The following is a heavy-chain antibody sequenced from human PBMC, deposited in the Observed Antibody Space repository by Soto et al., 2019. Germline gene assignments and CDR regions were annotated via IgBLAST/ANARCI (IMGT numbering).Heavy chain of an antibody. V-gene: IGHV3-23*01. Sequence: GGSLRLSCAASGFTFSAYAMSWVRQAPGKGLEWVSAISGSGDNTYYAQSVKGRFTFSRDNSKNTLYLQMNSLKAEDTAVYYCAKDSGRGGGSVFNCWGQGTLVTVSS. CDR3: AKDSGRGGGSVFNC. D-gene: IGHD2-15*01. CDR1: GFTFSAYA. J-gene: IGHJ4*02. CDR2: ISGSGDNT.